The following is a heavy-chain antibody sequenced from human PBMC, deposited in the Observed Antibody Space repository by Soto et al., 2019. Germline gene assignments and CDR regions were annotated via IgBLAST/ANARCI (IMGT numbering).Heavy chain of an antibody. D-gene: IGHD1-20*01. J-gene: IGHJ6*04. Sequence: GGSLRLSCAASGFTFSSYWMHWVRQAPGKGLVWVSRINSDGSSTSYADSVKGRFTISRDNAKNTLYLQMNSLRAEDTAVYYCARGGKEYNWNAARMDVWGKGTTVTVSS. CDR1: GFTFSSYW. CDR3: ARGGKEYNWNAARMDV. CDR2: INSDGSST. V-gene: IGHV3-74*01.